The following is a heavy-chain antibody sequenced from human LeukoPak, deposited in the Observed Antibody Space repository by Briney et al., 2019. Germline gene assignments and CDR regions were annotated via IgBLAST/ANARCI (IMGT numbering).Heavy chain of an antibody. Sequence: GGSLRLSCAASGFTFSSYAMSWVRQAPGKGLEWVSAISGSGGSTYYADSVKGRFTISRDSSKHTLYLQMNSLRAQDTAVYYCAKDQGTRGYYGSGKFDYWGQGTLVTVSS. D-gene: IGHD3-10*01. V-gene: IGHV3-23*01. CDR1: GFTFSSYA. CDR3: AKDQGTRGYYGSGKFDY. CDR2: ISGSGGST. J-gene: IGHJ4*02.